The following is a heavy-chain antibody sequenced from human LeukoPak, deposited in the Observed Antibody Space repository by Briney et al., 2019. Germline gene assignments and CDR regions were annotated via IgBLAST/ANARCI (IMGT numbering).Heavy chain of an antibody. CDR2: IIPIFGTA. CDR1: GCTFISYA. V-gene: IGHV1-69*13. Sequence: SVKVSCKASGCTFISYAISWVRQAPGQGLEWMGGIIPIFGTANYAQKFQGRVTITSDESTSTAYMELSSLRSEDTAVYYCARDPGGYSYGLGFSWFDPWGQGTLVTVSS. D-gene: IGHD5-18*01. J-gene: IGHJ5*02. CDR3: ARDPGGYSYGLGFSWFDP.